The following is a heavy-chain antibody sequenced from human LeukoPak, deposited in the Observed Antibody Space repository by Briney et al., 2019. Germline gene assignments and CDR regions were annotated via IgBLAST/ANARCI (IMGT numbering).Heavy chain of an antibody. CDR3: ARDQEYYDFWSGYYHLFDY. CDR1: GYTFTSYG. J-gene: IGHJ4*02. Sequence: ASVKVSCKASGYTFTSYGISWVRQAPGQGLEWMGWISAYNGNTNYAQKLQGRVTMTTDTSTSTAYMELRSLRSDDTAVYYCARDQEYYDFWSGYYHLFDYWGQGTLVTVSS. D-gene: IGHD3-3*01. V-gene: IGHV1-18*01. CDR2: ISAYNGNT.